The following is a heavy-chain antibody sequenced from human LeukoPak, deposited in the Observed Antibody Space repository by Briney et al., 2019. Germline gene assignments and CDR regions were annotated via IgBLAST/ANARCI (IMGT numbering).Heavy chain of an antibody. CDR1: GSTFGSHA. CDR3: GKTTVGYSSGQKPAWPVDY. J-gene: IGHJ4*02. CDR2: IFGGGGSP. Sequence: PGGSLRLSCEASGSTFGSHAMYWVRQAPGKGLEWVAGIFGGGGSPHYADPVKGRFTISRDNSRNTVYLQINSLRAEDTAVYYCGKTTVGYSSGQKPAWPVDYWGQGTLVTVSS. V-gene: IGHV3-23*01. D-gene: IGHD5-18*01.